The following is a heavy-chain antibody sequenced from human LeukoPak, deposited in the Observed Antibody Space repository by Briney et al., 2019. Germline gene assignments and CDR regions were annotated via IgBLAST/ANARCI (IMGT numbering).Heavy chain of an antibody. CDR2: IYTSGST. V-gene: IGHV4-61*02. CDR3: ARDTGTYYYESGTHDAFDI. D-gene: IGHD3-10*01. CDR1: GGSISSGSYY. J-gene: IGHJ3*02. Sequence: SQTLSLTCTVSGGSISSGSYYWSWIRQPAGKGLEWIGRIYTSGSTNYNPSLKSRVTISVDTSKNHFSLKLSSVTAADTAMYFCARDTGTYYYESGTHDAFDIWGQGTMVTVSS.